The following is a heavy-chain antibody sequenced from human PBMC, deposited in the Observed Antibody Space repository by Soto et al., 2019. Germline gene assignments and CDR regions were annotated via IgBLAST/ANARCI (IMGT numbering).Heavy chain of an antibody. V-gene: IGHV4-31*03. CDR3: ARDKGMVRGGLVY. J-gene: IGHJ4*02. D-gene: IGHD3-10*01. CDR2: IYYIGST. CDR1: GGSISSGGYY. Sequence: SETLSLTCTVSGGSISSGGYYWSWIRQHPGKGLEWIGYIYYIGSTYYNPSLKSRVTISVDTSKNQFSLKLSSVTAADTVVYYCARDKGMVRGGLVYWGQGTLVTVSS.